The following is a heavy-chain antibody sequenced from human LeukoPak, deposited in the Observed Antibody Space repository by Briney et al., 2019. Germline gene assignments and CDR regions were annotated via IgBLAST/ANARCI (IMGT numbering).Heavy chain of an antibody. Sequence: GGSLRLSCAAPGFTFISYNMNWVRQAPGKGLEWVSSISTSSNYIYYADSLKGRFTISRDNAKNSLYLQMNGLRAEDTAVYYCARGRNRGLDVWGKGTTVTVSS. D-gene: IGHD1/OR15-1a*01. V-gene: IGHV3-21*06. J-gene: IGHJ6*04. CDR1: GFTFISYN. CDR3: ARGRNRGLDV. CDR2: ISTSSNYI.